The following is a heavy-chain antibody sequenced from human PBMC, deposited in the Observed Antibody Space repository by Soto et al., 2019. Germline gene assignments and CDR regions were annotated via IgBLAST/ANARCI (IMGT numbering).Heavy chain of an antibody. J-gene: IGHJ4*02. D-gene: IGHD6-13*01. CDR2: ISSSSDYI. Sequence: GGSLRLSCAASGFTFTSYTMNWDRQAPGKGLEWVSSISSSSDYIYYADSMKGRVTISRDNAKNSLFLDMNSLTGEDTAVYYCARARVYATGPLDFWGQGTLVIVYS. CDR1: GFTFTSYT. V-gene: IGHV3-21*06. CDR3: ARARVYATGPLDF.